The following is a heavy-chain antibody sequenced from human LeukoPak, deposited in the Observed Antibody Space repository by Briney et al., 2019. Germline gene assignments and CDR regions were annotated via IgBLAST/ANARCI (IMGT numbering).Heavy chain of an antibody. Sequence: ASVNVSCKASGYTFTGYYMHWVRQAPGQGLEWMGWINPNSGGTNYAQKFQGRVTMTRDTSISTAYMELSRLRSDDTAVYYCARGGEPGYGDFLTDYWGQGTLVTVSS. CDR1: GYTFTGYY. D-gene: IGHD4-17*01. CDR2: INPNSGGT. J-gene: IGHJ4*02. CDR3: ARGGEPGYGDFLTDY. V-gene: IGHV1-2*02.